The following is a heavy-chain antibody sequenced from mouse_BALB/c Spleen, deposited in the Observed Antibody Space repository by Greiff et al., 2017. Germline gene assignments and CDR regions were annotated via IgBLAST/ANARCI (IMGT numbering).Heavy chain of an antibody. D-gene: IGHD1-1*01. CDR3: ARGETTTDY. CDR2: ISSGSSTI. V-gene: IGHV5-17*02. Sequence: DVMLVESGGGLVQPGGSRKLSCAASGFTFSSFGMHWVRQAPEKGLEWVAYISSGSSTIYYADTVKGRFTISRDNPKNTLFLQMTSLRSEDTAMYYCARGETTTDYWGQGTTLTVSS. J-gene: IGHJ2*01. CDR1: GFTFSSFG.